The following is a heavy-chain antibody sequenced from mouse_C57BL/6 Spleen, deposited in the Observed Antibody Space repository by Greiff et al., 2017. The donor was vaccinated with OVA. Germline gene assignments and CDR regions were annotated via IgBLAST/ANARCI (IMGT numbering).Heavy chain of an antibody. J-gene: IGHJ3*01. Sequence: VQLQQPGAELVKPGASVKMSCKASGYTFTSYWINWVKQRPGQGLEWIGDIYPGSGSTNYNEKFKSKATLTVDTSSSTAYMQLSSLTSEDSAVYYCARSVPDGYYSWFAYWGQGTLVTVSA. V-gene: IGHV1-55*01. CDR3: ARSVPDGYYSWFAY. D-gene: IGHD2-3*01. CDR1: GYTFTSYW. CDR2: IYPGSGST.